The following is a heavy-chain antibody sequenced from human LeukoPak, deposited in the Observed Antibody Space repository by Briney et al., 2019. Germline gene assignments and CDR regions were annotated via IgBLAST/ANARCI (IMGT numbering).Heavy chain of an antibody. Sequence: SETLSLTCTVSGGSISSSSYYWGWIRQPPGKGLEWIGSIYYSGSTYYNPSLKSRVTISVDTSKNQFSLKLSSVTAADTAVYYCARGGRTYYYGSGSYSNWGQGALVTVSS. V-gene: IGHV4-39*07. CDR3: ARGGRTYYYGSGSYSN. CDR1: GGSISSSSYY. CDR2: IYYSGST. J-gene: IGHJ4*02. D-gene: IGHD3-10*01.